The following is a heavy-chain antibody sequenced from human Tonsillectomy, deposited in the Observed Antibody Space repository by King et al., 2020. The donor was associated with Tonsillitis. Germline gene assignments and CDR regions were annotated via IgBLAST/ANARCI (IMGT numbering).Heavy chain of an antibody. D-gene: IGHD1-26*01. CDR3: AKDWGIVRATTPDS. CDR1: GFTFSTYG. CDR2: IRYDGSNK. J-gene: IGHJ4*02. Sequence: VQLVESGGGVVQPGGSLRLSCAASGFTFSTYGVHWVRQAPGKGLEWVAFIRYDGSNKYYADSVKGRFTISRDNSKKTLYLQMNSLRAEDTAMYYCAKDWGIVRATTPDSWGQGTLLTVSS. V-gene: IGHV3-30*02.